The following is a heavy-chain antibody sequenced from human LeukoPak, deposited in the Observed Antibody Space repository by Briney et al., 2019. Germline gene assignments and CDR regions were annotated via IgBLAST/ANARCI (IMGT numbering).Heavy chain of an antibody. Sequence: PSETLSLTCAVYGGSFSGYYWSWIRQPPGKGLEWIGEINHSGSTNYNPSLKSRVTISVDTSKNQFSLKLSSVTAADTAVYYCARNDISLDASFDPWGQGILVTVSS. CDR3: ARNDISLDASFDP. CDR2: INHSGST. J-gene: IGHJ5*02. CDR1: GGSFSGYY. D-gene: IGHD1-20*01. V-gene: IGHV4-34*01.